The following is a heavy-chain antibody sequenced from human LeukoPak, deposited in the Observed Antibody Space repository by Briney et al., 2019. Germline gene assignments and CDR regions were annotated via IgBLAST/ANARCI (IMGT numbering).Heavy chain of an antibody. D-gene: IGHD4-23*01. CDR2: ISGSGGST. J-gene: IGHJ4*02. Sequence: LPGGSLRLSCAASGFTFSSYAMSWVRQAPGKGLEWVSAISGSGGSTYYADSVKGRLTISRDNSKNTLYLQMNSLRAEDMAVYYCARRGRVVTRGHFDYWGQGTLVTVSS. V-gene: IGHV3-23*01. CDR1: GFTFSSYA. CDR3: ARRGRVVTRGHFDY.